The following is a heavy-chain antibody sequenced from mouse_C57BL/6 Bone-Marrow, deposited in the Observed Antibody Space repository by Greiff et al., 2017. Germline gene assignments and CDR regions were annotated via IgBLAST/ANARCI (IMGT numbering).Heavy chain of an antibody. Sequence: EVNVVESGGGLVQPGGSMKLSCAASGFTFSDAWMDWVRQSPEKGLEWVAEIRNKANNHATYYAESVKGRFTISRDDSKSSVYLQMNSLRAEDTGIYYCTRPNYYGSSYYFDYWGQGTTLTVSS. D-gene: IGHD1-1*01. V-gene: IGHV6-6*01. CDR1: GFTFSDAW. CDR2: IRNKANNHAT. J-gene: IGHJ2*01. CDR3: TRPNYYGSSYYFDY.